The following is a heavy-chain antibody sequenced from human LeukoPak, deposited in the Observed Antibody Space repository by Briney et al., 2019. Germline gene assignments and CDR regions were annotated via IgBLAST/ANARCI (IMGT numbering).Heavy chain of an antibody. Sequence: GGSLRLPCAASGFAFSSHAMTWVRQAPGKGLEWVSAISISGDRTYYARSVKGRFTISRDNSKSTVYLQMNSLRAEDTAVYYCANSRVYYYDSSGYWEFDYWGQGTLVTVSS. CDR2: ISISGDRT. V-gene: IGHV3-23*01. CDR3: ANSRVYYYDSSGYWEFDY. J-gene: IGHJ4*02. D-gene: IGHD3-22*01. CDR1: GFAFSSHA.